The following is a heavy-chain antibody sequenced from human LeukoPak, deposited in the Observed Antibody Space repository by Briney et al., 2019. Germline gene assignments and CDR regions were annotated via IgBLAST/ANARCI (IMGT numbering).Heavy chain of an antibody. CDR3: ARELSSSWYPVRWFDP. D-gene: IGHD6-13*01. Sequence: ASVKVSCKASGGTFSSYAISWVRQAPGQGLEWKGRIIPIFGTANYAQKFQGRVTITTDESTSTAYMELSSLRSEDTAVYYCARELSSSWYPVRWFDPWGQGTLVTVSS. CDR1: GGTFSSYA. CDR2: IIPIFGTA. J-gene: IGHJ5*02. V-gene: IGHV1-69*05.